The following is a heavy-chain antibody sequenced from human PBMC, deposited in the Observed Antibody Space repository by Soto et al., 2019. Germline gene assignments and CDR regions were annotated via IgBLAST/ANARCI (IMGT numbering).Heavy chain of an antibody. Sequence: SETLSLTCTVSGGSVSSGNYYWSWIRQPPGKGLEWIGYIYYSESAKYNPSLKSRVTISVDTSKNQFSLKLNSVTAADTAVYYCARGYDFVRASYRPFDIWGQGTLVTVS. CDR1: GGSVSSGNYY. V-gene: IGHV4-61*01. D-gene: IGHD3-16*02. CDR2: IYYSESA. CDR3: ARGYDFVRASYRPFDI. J-gene: IGHJ3*02.